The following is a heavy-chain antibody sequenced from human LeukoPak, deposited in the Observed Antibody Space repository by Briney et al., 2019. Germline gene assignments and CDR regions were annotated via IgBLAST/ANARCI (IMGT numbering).Heavy chain of an antibody. CDR1: AYTFTGYY. D-gene: IGHD6-13*01. J-gene: IGHJ6*02. Sequence: ASVKVSCKASAYTFTGYYVHWVRQAPGQGLEWMGWINPNIGGTHYARKFQGRVTMTRDTSISAAYMELTRLRSDDTAVYYCARAQGWYSSLDDYYYYYGLDVWGQGTTVTVSS. V-gene: IGHV1-2*07. CDR3: ARAQGWYSSLDDYYYYYGLDV. CDR2: INPNIGGT.